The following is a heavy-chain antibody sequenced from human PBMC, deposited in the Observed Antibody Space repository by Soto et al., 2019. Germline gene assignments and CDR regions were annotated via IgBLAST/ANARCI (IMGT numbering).Heavy chain of an antibody. CDR1: GGSISSYY. Sequence: PSETLSLTCTVSGGSISSYYWSWIRQPPGKGLEWIGYIYYSGSTNYNPSLKSRVTISVDTSKNQFSLKLSSVTAADTAVYYCARVSGTYYDFWSSQYPLKSSDIWCQGPMITLS. V-gene: IGHV4-59*01. D-gene: IGHD3-3*01. CDR3: ARVSGTYYDFWSSQYPLKSSDI. J-gene: IGHJ3*02. CDR2: IYYSGST.